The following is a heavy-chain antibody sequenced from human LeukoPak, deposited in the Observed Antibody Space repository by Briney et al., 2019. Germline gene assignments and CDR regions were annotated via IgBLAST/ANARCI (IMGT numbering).Heavy chain of an antibody. D-gene: IGHD3/OR15-3a*01. Sequence: GGSLRLSCEGSGFSFSKAWISWARQAPGKGLEWVGRIKSVTDGGTTDYAAPVKGRFTITRDDSNNILHLQMSSLKTEDTAVYYCTWPGRTFDYWGQGTLVTVSS. J-gene: IGHJ4*02. CDR3: TWPGRTFDY. CDR1: GFSFSKAW. CDR2: IKSVTDGGTT. V-gene: IGHV3-15*01.